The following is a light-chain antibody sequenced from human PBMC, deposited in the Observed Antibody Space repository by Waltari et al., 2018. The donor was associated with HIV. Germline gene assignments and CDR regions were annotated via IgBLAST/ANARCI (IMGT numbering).Light chain of an antibody. CDR3: QQYNNWPPWT. CDR1: QSVSST. V-gene: IGKV3-15*01. Sequence: EVVMTQSPATLSVSPGERVTLSCRASQSVSSTLAWYQQTPGQAPRLLIYDASTRASGVPARFSGSGSGTDFTVTITSLQSEDFAVYYCQQYNNWPPWTFGQGTRVQIK. J-gene: IGKJ1*01. CDR2: DAS.